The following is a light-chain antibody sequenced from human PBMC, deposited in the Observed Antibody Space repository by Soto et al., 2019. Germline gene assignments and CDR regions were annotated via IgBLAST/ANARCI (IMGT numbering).Light chain of an antibody. CDR1: SSEDGGYNY. J-gene: IGLJ1*01. CDR3: NSYTTSNTRQIV. Sequence: QSAPTQPASVSGAPGQSITISCTGTSSEDGGYNYVSWYQQHPGKVPKFMIYDVSNRPSGVSTRFSGSKSGNTASLTISGLQAEDEADYYCNSYTTSNTRQIVFGTGTKVTV. CDR2: DVS. V-gene: IGLV2-14*01.